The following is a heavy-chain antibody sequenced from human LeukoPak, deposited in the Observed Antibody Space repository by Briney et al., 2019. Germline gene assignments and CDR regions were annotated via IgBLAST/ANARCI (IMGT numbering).Heavy chain of an antibody. V-gene: IGHV4-59*06. J-gene: IGHJ4*02. Sequence: SETLSLTCTVSGGSISSYYWSWIRQHPGKGLEWIGYIYYSGSTYCNPSLKSRVTISVDTSKNQFSLKLSSVTAADTAVYYCARETQWNYFDYWGQGTLVTVSS. CDR2: IYYSGST. D-gene: IGHD6-19*01. CDR1: GGSISSYY. CDR3: ARETQWNYFDY.